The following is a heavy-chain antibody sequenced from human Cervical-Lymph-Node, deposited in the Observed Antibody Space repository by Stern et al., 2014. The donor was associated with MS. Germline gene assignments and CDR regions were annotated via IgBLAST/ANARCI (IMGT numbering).Heavy chain of an antibody. CDR1: GGTFSSSYA. CDR2: IIPILGLP. Sequence: VQLVQSGAEVKKPGSSGNVSCKASGGTFSSSYAITWMRQAPGQGLEWMGRIIPILGLPNYAKKFQGRVTITADTSTSTAYMELSSLRSEDTAVYYCARGVVSNRAAATLHNLFDPWGQGTLVTVSS. J-gene: IGHJ5*02. V-gene: IGHV1-69*09. CDR3: ARGVVSNRAAATLHNLFDP. D-gene: IGHD2-15*01.